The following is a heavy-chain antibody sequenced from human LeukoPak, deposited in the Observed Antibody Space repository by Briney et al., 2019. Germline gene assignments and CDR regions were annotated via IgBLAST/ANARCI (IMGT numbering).Heavy chain of an antibody. CDR1: GGSISSSSYY. V-gene: IGHV4-39*01. Sequence: SETLSLTCTVSGGSISSSSYYWGWIRQPPGKGLEWIGSIYYSGSTYYNPSLKSRVTISVGTSKNQFSLKLSSVTAADTAVYYCARQYCSGGSCRFDYWGQRTLVTVSS. CDR3: ARQYCSGGSCRFDY. CDR2: IYYSGST. J-gene: IGHJ4*02. D-gene: IGHD2-15*01.